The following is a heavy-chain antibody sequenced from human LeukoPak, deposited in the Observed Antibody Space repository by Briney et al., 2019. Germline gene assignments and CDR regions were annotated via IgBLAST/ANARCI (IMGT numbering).Heavy chain of an antibody. CDR2: INPNSGDT. Sequence: ASVKVSCKASGYTFTGYYLHWVRQAPGQGLEWVGRINPNSGDTNYAQNFQGRGTMTRDTSISTAYIDLSRLRSDDTAVYYCARGYSYDFNYWGQGTLVTVSS. J-gene: IGHJ4*02. CDR3: ARGYSYDFNY. CDR1: GYTFTGYY. D-gene: IGHD5-18*01. V-gene: IGHV1-2*06.